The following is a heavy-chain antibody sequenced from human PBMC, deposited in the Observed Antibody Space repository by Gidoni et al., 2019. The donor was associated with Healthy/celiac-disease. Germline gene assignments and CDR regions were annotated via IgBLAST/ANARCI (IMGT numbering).Heavy chain of an antibody. J-gene: IGHJ4*02. V-gene: IGHV4-59*01. CDR2: IYYSGST. Sequence: QVQLQESGPGLVKPSETLSLTCTVSGGSISSYYWSWIRQPPGKGLAWIGYIYYSGSTNYNPSLKSRVTISVDTSKTQFSLKLCSVTAADTAVYYCARENSSSWYAFDYWGQGTLVTVSS. CDR3: ARENSSSWYAFDY. CDR1: GGSISSYY. D-gene: IGHD6-13*01.